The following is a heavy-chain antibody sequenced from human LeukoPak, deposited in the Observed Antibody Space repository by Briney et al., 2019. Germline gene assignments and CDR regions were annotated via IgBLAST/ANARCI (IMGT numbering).Heavy chain of an antibody. V-gene: IGHV1-8*01. D-gene: IGHD3-16*01. CDR2: MNPNSGNT. J-gene: IGHJ6*03. Sequence: GASVKVSCKASGYTLTSYDINWVRQATGQGLEWMGWMNPNSGNTGYAQKFQGRVTMTRNTSISTAYMELSSLRSEDTAVYYCASWGLGESDYYYYMDVWGKGTTVTVSS. CDR3: ASWGLGESDYYYYMDV. CDR1: GYTLTSYD.